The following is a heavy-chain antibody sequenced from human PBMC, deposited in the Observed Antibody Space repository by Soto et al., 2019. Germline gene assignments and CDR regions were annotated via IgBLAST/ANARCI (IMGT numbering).Heavy chain of an antibody. CDR1: GGTFSSYA. Sequence: GASVKVSCKASGGTFSSYAISWVRQAPGQGLEWMGGIIPIFGTANYAQKFQGRVTITADESTSTAYMELSSLRSEDTAVYYCARGRGYYYDSSGRNAFDIWGQGTMVTVSS. D-gene: IGHD3-22*01. V-gene: IGHV1-69*13. CDR3: ARGRGYYYDSSGRNAFDI. CDR2: IIPIFGTA. J-gene: IGHJ3*02.